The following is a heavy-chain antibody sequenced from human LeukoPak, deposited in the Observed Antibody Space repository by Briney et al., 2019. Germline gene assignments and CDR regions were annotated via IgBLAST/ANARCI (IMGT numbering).Heavy chain of an antibody. CDR2: IIPIFGTA. CDR3: ARTPAADRYYLDY. V-gene: IGHV1-69*05. J-gene: IGHJ4*02. CDR1: GGTFSSYA. D-gene: IGHD2-2*01. Sequence: ASVKVSCKASGGTFSSYAISWVRQAPGQGLEWMGGIIPIFGTANYAQKFQGRVTITTDESTSTAYMELSSLRSEDTAVYYCARTPAADRYYLDYWGQGTLVTVSS.